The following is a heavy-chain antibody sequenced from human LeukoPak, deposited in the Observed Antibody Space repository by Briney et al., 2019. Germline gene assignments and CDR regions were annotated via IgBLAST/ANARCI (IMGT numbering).Heavy chain of an antibody. CDR2: IKSKGDGGTT. J-gene: IGHJ4*02. CDR1: GSTFSDAWMSWVRNAW. D-gene: IGHD3-10*01. CDR3: TTVVYGSFDY. Sequence: GGSLRLSCAASGSTFSDAWMSWVRNAWMRWVRQAPGRGLEWVGRIKSKGDGGTTDYAAPVKGRFTISRDDSKNTLYLQMNSLNTEDTAVYYCTTVVYGSFDYWGQGTLVTVSS. V-gene: IGHV3-15*01.